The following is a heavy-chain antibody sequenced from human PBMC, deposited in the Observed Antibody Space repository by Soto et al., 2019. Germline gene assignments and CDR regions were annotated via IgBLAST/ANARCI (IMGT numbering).Heavy chain of an antibody. CDR2: IIPILGIA. Sequence: SVKVSCKASGGTFSSYTISWVRQAPGQGLEWMGRIIPILGIANYAQKFQGRVTMTRNTSISTAYMELSSLRSEDTAVYYCARDIAFDIWGQGTMVTVSS. V-gene: IGHV1-69*04. J-gene: IGHJ3*02. CDR1: GGTFSSYT. CDR3: ARDIAFDI.